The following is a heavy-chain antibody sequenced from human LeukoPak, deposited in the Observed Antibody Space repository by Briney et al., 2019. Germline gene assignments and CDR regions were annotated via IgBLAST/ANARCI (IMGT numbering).Heavy chain of an antibody. CDR3: ARDPTDY. CDR2: ISTSGST. Sequence: PSETLSLTCAVYGGSFSGYYWNWIRQPAGKGLEWIGRISTSGSTTYNPSLKSRVTMSVDTSKNQFSLSLRSVTAADTAVYYCARDPTDYWGQGTLVTVSS. D-gene: IGHD4-17*01. V-gene: IGHV4-4*07. J-gene: IGHJ4*02. CDR1: GGSFSGYY.